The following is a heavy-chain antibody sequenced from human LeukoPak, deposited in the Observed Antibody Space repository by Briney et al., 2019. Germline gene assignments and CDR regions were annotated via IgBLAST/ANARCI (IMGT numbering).Heavy chain of an antibody. V-gene: IGHV4-34*01. D-gene: IGHD6-13*01. J-gene: IGHJ5*02. CDR2: INHSGST. Sequence: PSETLSLTCAVYGGSFSGYYWSWIRQPPGKGLEWIGEINHSGSTNYNPSLKSRVTISVDTSKNQFSLKLSSVTAADTAVYYCAGPGSSWQNWFDPWGQGTLVTVSS. CDR3: AGPGSSWQNWFDP. CDR1: GGSFSGYY.